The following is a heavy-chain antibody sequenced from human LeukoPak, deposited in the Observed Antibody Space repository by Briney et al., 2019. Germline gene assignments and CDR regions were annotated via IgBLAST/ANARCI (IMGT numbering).Heavy chain of an antibody. CDR2: INPSGGST. V-gene: IGHV1-46*01. J-gene: IGHJ6*03. CDR3: ARHVLLWFGELSGYMDV. Sequence: ASVKVSCKXSGYTFTSYYMHWVRQAPGQGLEWMGIINPSGGSTSYAQKFQGRVTMTRDTSTSTVYMELSSLRSEDTAVYYCARHVLLWFGELSGYMDVWGKGTTVTVSS. D-gene: IGHD3-10*01. CDR1: GYTFTSYY.